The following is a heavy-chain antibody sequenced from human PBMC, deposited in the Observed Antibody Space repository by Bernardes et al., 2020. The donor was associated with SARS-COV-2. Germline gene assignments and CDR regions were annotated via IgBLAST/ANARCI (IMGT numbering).Heavy chain of an antibody. CDR1: GASIRGVGYF. CDR3: ARDPGLGVDV. J-gene: IGHJ6*02. V-gene: IGHV4-31*03. CDR2: IYNNGRA. Sequence: ALSLTCTVSGASIRGVGYFWSWIRQQPGKGLEWIGYIYNNGRANYNPSLKSRITISEDTSKNQFSLNLRSVTAADTAVYFCARDPGLGVDVWGQGTTVTVSS.